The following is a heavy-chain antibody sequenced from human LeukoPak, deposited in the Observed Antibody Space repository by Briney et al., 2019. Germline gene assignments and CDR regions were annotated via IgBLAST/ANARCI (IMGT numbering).Heavy chain of an antibody. V-gene: IGHV4-30-2*01. CDR1: GGSISSGGYS. D-gene: IGHD6-19*01. CDR3: ARGEYSSGWYNY. CDR2: IYHSGST. J-gene: IGHJ4*02. Sequence: SETLSLTCAVSGGSISSGGYSWSWIRQPPGTGLEWIGYIYHSGSTYYNPSLKSRVTISVDRSKNQFSLKLSSVTAADTAAYYCARGEYSSGWYNYWGQGTLVTVSS.